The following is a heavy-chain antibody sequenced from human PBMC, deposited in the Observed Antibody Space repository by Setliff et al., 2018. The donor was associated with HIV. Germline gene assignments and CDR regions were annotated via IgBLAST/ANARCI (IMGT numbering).Heavy chain of an antibody. D-gene: IGHD1-1*01. V-gene: IGHV4-39*02. CDR1: GDSISSGSYF. Sequence: SETLSLTCSVSGDSISSGSYFWGWIRQTPGKGLEWIGNIYYTGFAYYNPSLKSRVTISLDTSKTHFFLNLTSVTDADTAVYFCTRAGRCDPAMATTRIYYWGQGKLVTVSS. CDR2: IYYTGFA. CDR3: TRAGRCDPAMATTRIYY. J-gene: IGHJ4*02.